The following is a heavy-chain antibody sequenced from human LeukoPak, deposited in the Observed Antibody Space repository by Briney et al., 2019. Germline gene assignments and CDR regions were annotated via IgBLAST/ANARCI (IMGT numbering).Heavy chain of an antibody. CDR1: GVTFSSYE. D-gene: IGHD3-10*01. Sequence: GGSLRLSCAASGVTFSSYEMNWVRQAPGKGLEWVAFIRYDGSNKYYADSVKGRFTISRDNSKNTLYLQMNSLRAEDTAVYYCAKDGSGSYYSHFDYWGQGTLVTVSS. CDR2: IRYDGSNK. J-gene: IGHJ4*02. V-gene: IGHV3-30*02. CDR3: AKDGSGSYYSHFDY.